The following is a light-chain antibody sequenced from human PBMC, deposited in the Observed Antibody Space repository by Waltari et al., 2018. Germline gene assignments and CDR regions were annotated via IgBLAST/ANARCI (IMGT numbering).Light chain of an antibody. V-gene: IGLV2-14*01. CDR3: SSYTSSSVV. J-gene: IGLJ2*01. Sequence: QSALTQPASVSGSPGQSITISCTGTSIDVGGYNYVPWYQQHPGKAPKLMIYDVSNPPAGVSNRFSGSKAGYTASLTISGLQAEDEADYYCSSYTSSSVVFGGGTKLTVL. CDR1: SIDVGGYNY. CDR2: DVS.